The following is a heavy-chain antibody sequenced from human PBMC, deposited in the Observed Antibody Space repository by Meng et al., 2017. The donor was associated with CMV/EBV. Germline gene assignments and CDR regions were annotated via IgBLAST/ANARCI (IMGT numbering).Heavy chain of an antibody. CDR1: GFTFSSYA. D-gene: IGHD5-18*01. V-gene: IGHV3-30*04. CDR3: ARDRQLWLKGERLADY. J-gene: IGHJ4*02. Sequence: GESLKISCAASGFTFSSYAMHWVRQAPGKGLEWVAVISYDGSNKYYADSVKGRFTISRDNSKNTLYLQMNSLRAEDTAVYYCARDRQLWLKGERLADYWGQGTLVTVSS. CDR2: ISYDGSNK.